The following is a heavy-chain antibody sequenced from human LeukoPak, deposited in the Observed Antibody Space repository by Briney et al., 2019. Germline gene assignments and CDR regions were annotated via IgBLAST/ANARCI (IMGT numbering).Heavy chain of an antibody. CDR1: GFTFSSYA. CDR2: ISGSGGST. D-gene: IGHD6-19*01. CDR3: AKSGSGWYYFDY. Sequence: GGSLRLSCAASGFTFSSYAMSWVRQAPGKGLEWASAISGSGGSTYYADSVKGRFTISRDNSKNTLYLQMNSQRAEDTAVYYCAKSGSGWYYFDYWGQGTLVTVSS. V-gene: IGHV3-23*01. J-gene: IGHJ4*02.